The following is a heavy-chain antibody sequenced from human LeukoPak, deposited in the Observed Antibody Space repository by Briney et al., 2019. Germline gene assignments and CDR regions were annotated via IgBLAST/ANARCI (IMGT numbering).Heavy chain of an antibody. Sequence: SEKVSCKASGGTFSSYAISWVRQAPGQGLEWMGGIIPIFGTANYAQKFQGRVTITTDESTSTAYMELSSLRSEDTAVYYCATSYVDTAMVFPFDYWGQGTLVTVSS. V-gene: IGHV1-69*05. CDR2: IIPIFGTA. CDR3: ATSYVDTAMVFPFDY. CDR1: GGTFSSYA. J-gene: IGHJ4*02. D-gene: IGHD5-18*01.